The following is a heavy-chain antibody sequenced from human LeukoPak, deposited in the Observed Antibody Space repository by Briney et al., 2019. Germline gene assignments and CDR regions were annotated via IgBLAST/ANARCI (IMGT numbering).Heavy chain of an antibody. J-gene: IGHJ3*02. CDR1: GFTFSFHE. V-gene: IGHV3-48*03. CDR3: ARASYDSSGYYRIDI. Sequence: GGSLRLSCAASGFTFSFHEMNCVRQAPGKGLEWVSYISSTGNSIYYADSVKGRFTISRDNAKNSLYLQMNSLRGEDTAVYYCARASYDSSGYYRIDIWGQGTMVTVSS. CDR2: ISSTGNSI. D-gene: IGHD3-22*01.